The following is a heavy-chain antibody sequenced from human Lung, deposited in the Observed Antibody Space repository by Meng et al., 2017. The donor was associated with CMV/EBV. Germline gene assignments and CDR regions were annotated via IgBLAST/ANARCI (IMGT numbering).Heavy chain of an antibody. Sequence: SGPXLVKPTQTLTLTCSFSGFSLTTSGVGVEWIRQPPGKALEWLGLIYWNDDKRYSPSLKSRLTLTKDTSKNQVVLTMTNMDPVDTATYFCARNVVVRSGDYYYYIMDVWGQGTTVTFSS. CDR3: ARNVVVRSGDYYYYIMDV. J-gene: IGHJ6*02. V-gene: IGHV2-5*01. CDR2: IYWNDDK. D-gene: IGHD2-21*01. CDR1: GFSLTTSGVG.